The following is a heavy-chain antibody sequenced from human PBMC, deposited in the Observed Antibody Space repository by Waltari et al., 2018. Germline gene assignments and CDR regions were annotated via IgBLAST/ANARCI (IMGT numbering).Heavy chain of an antibody. J-gene: IGHJ4*02. CDR3: AKGSGVDS. CDR2: ISGSGGNT. D-gene: IGHD3-10*01. V-gene: IGHV3-23*01. Sequence: EVQLLESGGVLVQTGGSLSLSCAAPGFTFSSYSMSGVRQAPGKGLEWGSAISGSGGNTYYADSVKGRFTISRYNSKSTLYRQMNSLRADDTAVYYCAKGSGVDSLGQGTLVTVSS. CDR1: GFTFSSYS.